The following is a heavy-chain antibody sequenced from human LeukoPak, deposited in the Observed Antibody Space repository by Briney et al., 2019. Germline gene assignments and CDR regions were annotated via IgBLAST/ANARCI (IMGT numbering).Heavy chain of an antibody. D-gene: IGHD6-13*01. CDR1: GYTFTGYY. V-gene: IGHV1-2*02. Sequence: GASVKVSCKASGYTFTGYYMHWVRQAPGQGLEWMGWINPNSGGTNYAQKFQGRVTMTRDTSISTAYMELSRPRSDDTAVYYCAIGASGYSSSWSLKFDYWGQGTLVTVSS. CDR2: INPNSGGT. CDR3: AIGASGYSSSWSLKFDY. J-gene: IGHJ4*02.